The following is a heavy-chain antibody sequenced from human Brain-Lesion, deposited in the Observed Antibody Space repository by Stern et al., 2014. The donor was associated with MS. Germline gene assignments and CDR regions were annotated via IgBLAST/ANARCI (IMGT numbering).Heavy chain of an antibody. V-gene: IGHV4-4*02. CDR2: SDHSGST. D-gene: IGHD6-13*01. CDR1: GGSISSSNW. Sequence: QVQLVESGPGLVKPSGTLSLTCVVSGGSISSSNWWSWVRQSPGKGLEWIGESDHSGSTIYNPSLKSRVTVSVDKSKTRFPLTLRSVPAADTAVYFCARFPASRPHVFDSWGQGTLVTVSS. J-gene: IGHJ4*02. CDR3: ARFPASRPHVFDS.